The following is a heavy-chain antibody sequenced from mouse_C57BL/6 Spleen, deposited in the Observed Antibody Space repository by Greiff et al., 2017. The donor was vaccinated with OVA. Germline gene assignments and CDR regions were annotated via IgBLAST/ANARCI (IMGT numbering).Heavy chain of an antibody. Sequence: EVQLQQSGPELVKPGASVKISCKASGYTFTDYYMNWVKQSHGKSLEWIGDINPNNGGTSYNQKFKGKATLTVDKSSSTAYMELRSLTSEDSAVYYCARRPFPYWGQGTLVTVSA. CDR1: GYTFTDYY. V-gene: IGHV1-26*01. CDR2: INPNNGGT. CDR3: ARRPFPY. J-gene: IGHJ3*01.